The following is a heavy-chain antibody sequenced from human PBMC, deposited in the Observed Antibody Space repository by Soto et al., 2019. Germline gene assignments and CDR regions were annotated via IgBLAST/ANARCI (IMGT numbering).Heavy chain of an antibody. V-gene: IGHV1-18*01. D-gene: IGHD6-19*01. CDR2: ISAYNGNT. Sequence: APVKVSCKASGYTFTSYGINWVRQAPGQGLEWMGWISAYNGNTDYLQKLQGRVTMTTDTATSTAYMELRSLRSDDTAVYYCARDQHTFRAVAPGNWFDPWGQGTLVNVSS. CDR1: GYTFTSYG. CDR3: ARDQHTFRAVAPGNWFDP. J-gene: IGHJ5*02.